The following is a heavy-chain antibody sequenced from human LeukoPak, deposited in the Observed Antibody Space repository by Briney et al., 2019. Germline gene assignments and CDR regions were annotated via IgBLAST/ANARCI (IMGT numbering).Heavy chain of an antibody. J-gene: IGHJ4*02. CDR2: IKGDGIST. Sequence: GGPLRLSCAASGYDFSSNWMHWVRHAPGQGLVWVSRIKGDGISTNYADSVKGRFTISRDIAKNTLYLQMNSLRAEDTGVYYCAKDHYWSIDYWGRGTLVTVSS. D-gene: IGHD3-3*01. CDR1: GYDFSSNW. V-gene: IGHV3-74*01. CDR3: AKDHYWSIDY.